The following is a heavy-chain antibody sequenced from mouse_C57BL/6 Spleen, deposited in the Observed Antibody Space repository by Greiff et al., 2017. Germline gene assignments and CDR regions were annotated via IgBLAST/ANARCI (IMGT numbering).Heavy chain of an antibody. V-gene: IGHV14-4*01. Sequence: EVTLMDSGAELVRPGAPVTLSCTASGFHIKDDYLHWVKQRPEQGLEWIGWIDPENGDTASASKFQGKATITADTASNTAYLQLSSLTSEDTAVYYCTTRILTFFDDWGQGTTLTVSS. CDR2: IDPENGDT. CDR3: TTRILTFFDD. D-gene: IGHD1-3*01. CDR1: GFHIKDDY. J-gene: IGHJ2*01.